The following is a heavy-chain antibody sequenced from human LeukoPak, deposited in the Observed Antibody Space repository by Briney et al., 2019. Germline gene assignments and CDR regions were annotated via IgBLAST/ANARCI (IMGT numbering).Heavy chain of an antibody. Sequence: ASVKVSCKASGYTFTGYYMHWVRQAPGQGLEWMGWINPNSGGTNYAQKFQGRVTMTRDTSISTAYMELSRLRSDDTAVYYCARPARSGTIIGAFDIWGQGTMVTVSS. D-gene: IGHD1-7*01. CDR2: INPNSGGT. CDR3: ARPARSGTIIGAFDI. V-gene: IGHV1-2*02. J-gene: IGHJ3*02. CDR1: GYTFTGYY.